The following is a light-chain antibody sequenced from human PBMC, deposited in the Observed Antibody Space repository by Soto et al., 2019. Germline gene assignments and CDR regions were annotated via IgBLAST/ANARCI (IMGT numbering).Light chain of an antibody. CDR3: ETWDSKV. V-gene: IGLV4-60*03. J-gene: IGLJ2*01. CDR2: LEGSGSY. Sequence: QSVLTQSFSASASLGSSVKLTCTLSSGHSSYIIAWHQQQPGKAPRYLMKLEGSGSYNKGSGVPDRFSGSSSGADRYLTISNLQSEDEADYYCETWDSKVFGGGTQLTVL. CDR1: SGHSSYI.